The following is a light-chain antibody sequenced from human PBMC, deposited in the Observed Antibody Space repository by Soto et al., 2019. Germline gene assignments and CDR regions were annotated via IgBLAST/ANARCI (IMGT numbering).Light chain of an antibody. V-gene: IGKV1-5*01. CDR1: QSISTW. CDR2: DAS. J-gene: IGKJ2*01. Sequence: DIQMTQSPSTLSASVGDRVTITCRASQSISTWLVWYQQKPGKAPKVLIYDASSLQSGVPSRFSGHGSGTASTLTISSLQPDDSEIYYCQQYKTYTTFGQGTKLEIK. CDR3: QQYKTYTT.